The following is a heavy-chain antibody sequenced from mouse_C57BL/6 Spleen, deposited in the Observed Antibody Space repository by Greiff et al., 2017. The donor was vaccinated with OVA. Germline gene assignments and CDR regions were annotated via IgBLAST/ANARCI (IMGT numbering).Heavy chain of an antibody. CDR3: ARGDYGNQPPFDY. CDR1: GYAFSSYW. J-gene: IGHJ2*01. D-gene: IGHD2-1*01. V-gene: IGHV1-80*01. Sequence: QVQLQQSGAELVKPGASVKISCKASGYAFSSYWMNWVKQRPGKGLEWIGQIYPGDGDTNYNGKFKGKATLTADKSSSTAYMQLSSLTSEDSAVYFCARGDYGNQPPFDYWGQGTTLTVSS. CDR2: IYPGDGDT.